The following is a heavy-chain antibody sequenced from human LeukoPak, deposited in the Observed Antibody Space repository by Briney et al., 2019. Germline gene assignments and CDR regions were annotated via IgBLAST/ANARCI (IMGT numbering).Heavy chain of an antibody. CDR2: ISYSGTT. J-gene: IGHJ4*02. CDR1: GGSISSSAYY. V-gene: IGHV4-39*01. CDR3: ARLEDVDSLDY. D-gene: IGHD5-12*01. Sequence: PSETLSLTCTVSGGSISSSAYYWGWIRQPPGRGLEWIGSISYSGTTYYNPSLKSRVTISVDTSNNQFSLKVSSVIAADTAVYYCARLEDVDSLDYWGQGTLVTVSS.